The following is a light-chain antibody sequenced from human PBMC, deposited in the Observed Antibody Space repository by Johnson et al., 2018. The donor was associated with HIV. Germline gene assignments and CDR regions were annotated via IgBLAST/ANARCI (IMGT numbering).Light chain of an antibody. CDR2: ENN. J-gene: IGLJ1*01. Sequence: QSVLTQPPSVSAAPGQKVTISCSGSSSNIGNKYVSWYQQLPGTAPKLLIYENNKRPSGIPDRFSGSKSGTSATLGITGLQTGDEADYYCGTWDGSLSGYVFGTGTKVTVI. CDR3: GTWDGSLSGYV. CDR1: SSNIGNKY. V-gene: IGLV1-51*02.